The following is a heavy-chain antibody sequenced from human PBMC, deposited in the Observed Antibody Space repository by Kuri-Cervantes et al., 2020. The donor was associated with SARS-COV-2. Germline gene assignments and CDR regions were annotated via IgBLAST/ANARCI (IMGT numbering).Heavy chain of an antibody. CDR1: GGSTSSSSYY. CDR3: ARTQGVAARRGDHNWFDP. J-gene: IGHJ5*02. V-gene: IGHV4-39*01. Sequence: SETLSLTCTVSGGSTSSSSYYRGWIRQPPGKGLEWIGSIYYNGSTYYNPSLKSRVTISVDTSQNQLSLKLSSVTAADTAVYYCARTQGVAARRGDHNWFDPWGQGTLVTVSS. CDR2: IYYNGST. D-gene: IGHD6-6*01.